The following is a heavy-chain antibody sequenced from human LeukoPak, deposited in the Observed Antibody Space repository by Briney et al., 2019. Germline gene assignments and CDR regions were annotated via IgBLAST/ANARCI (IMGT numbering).Heavy chain of an antibody. Sequence: TLSLICAVSGGSISSGSYSWSWIRQPPGKGLEWIGYIYPRGSTYYNPSLKSRVILSLDKSANQFSLNLSSVTAADTAVYYCARFSPRAMGNYLDFWGQGTLVTVSS. V-gene: IGHV4-30-2*01. CDR3: ARFSPRAMGNYLDF. CDR2: IYPRGST. J-gene: IGHJ4*02. CDR1: GGSISSGSYS. D-gene: IGHD7-27*01.